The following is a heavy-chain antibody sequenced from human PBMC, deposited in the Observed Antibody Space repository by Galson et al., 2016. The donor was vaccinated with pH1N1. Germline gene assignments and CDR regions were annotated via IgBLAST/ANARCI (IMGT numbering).Heavy chain of an antibody. CDR2: IRYDGSNK. CDR3: AKDLKAFGITMVRGVIFDY. CDR1: GFTFSTYG. V-gene: IGHV3-30*02. D-gene: IGHD3-10*01. Sequence: SLRLSCAASGFTFSTYGMHWVRPAPGKGLEWVAFIRYDGSNKYYADSVKGRFTISRDSSNNTLYLQMNSLRAEDTAVYYCAKDLKAFGITMVRGVIFDYWGQGTLVTVSS. J-gene: IGHJ4*02.